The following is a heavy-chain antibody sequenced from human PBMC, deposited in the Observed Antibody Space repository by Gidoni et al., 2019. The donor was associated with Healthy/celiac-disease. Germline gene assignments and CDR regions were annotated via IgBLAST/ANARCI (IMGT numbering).Heavy chain of an antibody. Sequence: QVQLQESGPGLVKPSQTLSLTCTVSGGSISSGDYYWSWIRQPPGKGLEWIGYIYYSGSTYYNPSLKSRVTISVDTSKNQFSLKLSSVTAADTAVYYCARTHSGSPRGYGMDVWGQGTTVTVSS. J-gene: IGHJ6*02. CDR2: IYYSGST. CDR3: ARTHSGSPRGYGMDV. CDR1: GGSISSGDYY. V-gene: IGHV4-30-4*01. D-gene: IGHD1-26*01.